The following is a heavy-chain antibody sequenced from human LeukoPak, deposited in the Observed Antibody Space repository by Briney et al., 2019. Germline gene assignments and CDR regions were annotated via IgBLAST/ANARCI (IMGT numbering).Heavy chain of an antibody. V-gene: IGHV3-66*01. J-gene: IGHJ4*02. CDR1: GFTLTRNH. CDR2: IYSSDAT. D-gene: IGHD1-14*01. Sequence: GGSLRLSCAASGFTLTRNHMNWVRQVPGKGLEWVSIIYSSDATYYADSVKGRFTVSRDKAKNTLFLQMNSLRADDTAVYYCARETPGSRVFDSWGQGTLVTVSS. CDR3: ARETPGSRVFDS.